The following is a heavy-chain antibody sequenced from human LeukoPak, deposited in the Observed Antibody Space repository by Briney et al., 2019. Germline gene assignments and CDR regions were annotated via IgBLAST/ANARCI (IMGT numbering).Heavy chain of an antibody. V-gene: IGHV3-21*01. CDR3: ARDWRLGIAAAGISDY. D-gene: IGHD6-13*01. CDR2: ISSSSSYI. CDR1: GFTFSSYS. Sequence: PGGSLRLSCAASGFTFSSYSMNWVRQAPGKGLEWVSSISSSSSYIYYADSVKGRFTISRDNAKNSLYLQMNSLRAEDTAVYYCARDWRLGIAAAGISDYWGQGTLVTVSS. J-gene: IGHJ4*02.